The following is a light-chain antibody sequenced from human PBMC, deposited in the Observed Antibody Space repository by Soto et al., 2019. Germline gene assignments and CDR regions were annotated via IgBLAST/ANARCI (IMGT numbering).Light chain of an antibody. Sequence: SYELTQPPSVSVSPGQTASITCSGDKLGDKYACWYQQKPGQSPVLVIYQDSKRPSGIPERSSGSNSGNTATLTISGTQAMDDADYYCKAWDSSTASYVFGTGTKLTVL. CDR3: KAWDSSTASYV. V-gene: IGLV3-1*01. J-gene: IGLJ1*01. CDR1: KLGDKY. CDR2: QDS.